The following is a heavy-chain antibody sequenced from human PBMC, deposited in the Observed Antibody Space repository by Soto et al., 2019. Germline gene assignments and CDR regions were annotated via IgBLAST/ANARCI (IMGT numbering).Heavy chain of an antibody. CDR3: ALSRGDV. CDR2: IYWHDDK. V-gene: IGHV2-5*01. J-gene: IGHJ6*02. CDR1: GFSLSTSGVG. Sequence: QVTLKESGPTLVKPTQTLTLTCTSPGFSLSTSGVGVGWIRQPPGKALVWLALIYWHDDKRYSPSRKSRLTISEDSSKNHVGLTRTNMDPVDTATYCCALSRGDVWGQGTTVAVSS.